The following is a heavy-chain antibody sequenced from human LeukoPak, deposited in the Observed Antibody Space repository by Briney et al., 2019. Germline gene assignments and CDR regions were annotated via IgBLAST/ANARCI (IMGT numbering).Heavy chain of an antibody. J-gene: IGHJ4*02. CDR3: ATDYDILTGYLPAHY. CDR1: GFTFSSYW. D-gene: IGHD3-9*01. Sequence: PGGSLRLSCAASGFTFSSYWMSWVRKAPGKGLEWVANIKQDGSEKYYVDSVKGRFTISRENAKNSLYLQMNSLRAEDTAVYYCATDYDILTGYLPAHYWGQGTLVTVSS. V-gene: IGHV3-7*03. CDR2: IKQDGSEK.